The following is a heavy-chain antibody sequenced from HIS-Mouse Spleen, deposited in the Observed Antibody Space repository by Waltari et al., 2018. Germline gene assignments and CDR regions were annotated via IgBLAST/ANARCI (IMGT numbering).Heavy chain of an antibody. CDR2: IYYSGSP. J-gene: IGHJ2*01. CDR1: GGSISSSRYY. D-gene: IGHD6-13*01. CDR3: AREIPYSSSWYDWYFDL. Sequence: QLQLQESCPGLVKPSETLSLTCTVSGGSISSSRYYWGWVRQPPGKGLEWIGSIYYSGSPYYNPSLKSQVTISVDTSKSQFSLKLSSVTAADTAVYYCAREIPYSSSWYDWYFDLWGRGTLVTVSS. V-gene: IGHV4-39*07.